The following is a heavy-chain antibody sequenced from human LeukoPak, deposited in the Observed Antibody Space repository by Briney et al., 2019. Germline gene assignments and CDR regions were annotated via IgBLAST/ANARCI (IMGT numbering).Heavy chain of an antibody. V-gene: IGHV4-34*01. D-gene: IGHD3-10*01. J-gene: IGHJ5*02. CDR1: GGSFSGYY. Sequence: SETLSLTCAVYGGSFSGYYWSWIRQPPGKGPEWIGEINHSGSTNYNPSLKSRVTISVDTSKNQFSLKLSSVTAADTAVYYGSGSFSALNWFDPWGQGTLVTVSS. CDR3: SGSFSALNWFDP. CDR2: INHSGST.